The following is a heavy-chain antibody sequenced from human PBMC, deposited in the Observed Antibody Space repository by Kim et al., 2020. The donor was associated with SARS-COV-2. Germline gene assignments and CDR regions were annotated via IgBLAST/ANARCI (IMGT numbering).Heavy chain of an antibody. V-gene: IGHV3-23*01. D-gene: IGHD3-3*01. CDR3: AREPDYTIYAFDD. J-gene: IGHJ4*02. CDR2: ISGDGGST. CDR1: GITSDTDA. Sequence: GGSLRLSCVASGITSDTDAMSWVRQAPGKGLEWVSAISGDGGSTKYAGSVKGRFTISRDNSKNTLYLQMNSLRAEDTAIYYCAREPDYTIYAFDDWGQGTLVTVSS.